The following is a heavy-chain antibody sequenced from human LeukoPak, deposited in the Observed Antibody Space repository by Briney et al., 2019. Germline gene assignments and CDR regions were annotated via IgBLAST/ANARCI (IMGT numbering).Heavy chain of an antibody. V-gene: IGHV1-69*01. CDR3: ARDLDDSSGCLVSQD. CDR2: IIPIFGTA. Sequence: ASVKVSCKASGGTFSSYAISWVRQAPGQGLEWMGGIIPIFGTANYAQKFQGRVTITADESTSTAYMELSSLRSEDTAVYYCARDLDDSSGCLVSQDWGQGTMVTVSS. CDR1: GGTFSSYA. D-gene: IGHD3-22*01. J-gene: IGHJ3*01.